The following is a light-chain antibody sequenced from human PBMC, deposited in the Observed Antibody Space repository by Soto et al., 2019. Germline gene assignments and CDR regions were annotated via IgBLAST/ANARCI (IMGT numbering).Light chain of an antibody. Sequence: EIVLTQSPGTLSLSPGETATLSCRASQTIGRNYLAWYQQKPGQAPRLLIFSTSTRATGIPERFSGGGSGTDFTLSISRLEPEDFAVYYCQQYASSPPLTFGGGTKVEIK. V-gene: IGKV3-20*01. CDR1: QTIGRNY. CDR2: STS. CDR3: QQYASSPPLT. J-gene: IGKJ4*01.